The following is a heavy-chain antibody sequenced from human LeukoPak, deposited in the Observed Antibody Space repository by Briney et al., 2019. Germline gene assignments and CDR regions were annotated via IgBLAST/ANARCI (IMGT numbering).Heavy chain of an antibody. Sequence: SETLSLTCTVSGGSISSYYWSWIRQPPGKGLEWIGYIYYSGSTNYNPSLKSRVTISVDMSKNQFSLKLISVTAADTAVYYCARDAGVAAAGTYYYYGMDVWGQGTTVTVSS. CDR3: ARDAGVAAAGTYYYYGMDV. J-gene: IGHJ6*02. CDR2: IYYSGST. D-gene: IGHD6-13*01. CDR1: GGSISSYY. V-gene: IGHV4-59*01.